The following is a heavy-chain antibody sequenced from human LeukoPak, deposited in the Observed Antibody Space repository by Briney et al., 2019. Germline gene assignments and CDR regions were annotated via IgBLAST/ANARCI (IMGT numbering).Heavy chain of an antibody. D-gene: IGHD2-21*02. J-gene: IGHJ5*02. CDR2: IKPNNGGT. CDR1: GYTFIDYY. V-gene: IGHV1-2*02. Sequence: ASVKVSCKASGYTFIDYYMHWVRQAPGQGLEWMGWIKPNNGGTGYAQKFQGRVTMTRDTSISTAYMELKRLRSDDTALYYCARAADSYCGADCYFNYFATWGQGTLVTVSS. CDR3: ARAADSYCGADCYFNYFAT.